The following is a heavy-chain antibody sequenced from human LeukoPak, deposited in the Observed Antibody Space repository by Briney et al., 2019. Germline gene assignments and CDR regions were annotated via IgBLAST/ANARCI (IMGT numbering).Heavy chain of an antibody. J-gene: IGHJ6*03. D-gene: IGHD2-15*01. CDR3: ARFPGSAEYRHYYYMDV. CDR2: IYYSDST. Sequence: SETLSLTCTVSGGSISNYFWSCIRQPPGKGLECIGYIYYSDSTNYNPSLKSRVTVSVDTSRNQFSLKLSSVTAADTAVYYCARFPGSAEYRHYYYMDVWGKGTTVTVSS. V-gene: IGHV4-59*01. CDR1: GGSISNYF.